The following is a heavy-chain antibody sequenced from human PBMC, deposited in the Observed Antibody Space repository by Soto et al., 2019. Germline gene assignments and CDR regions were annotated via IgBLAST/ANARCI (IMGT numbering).Heavy chain of an antibody. D-gene: IGHD6-13*01. CDR2: IDPSDSYT. CDR3: ARLQAAAGDNDLTFDY. CDR1: GYSFTSYW. V-gene: IGHV5-10-1*01. Sequence: EVQLVQSGAEVKKPGESLRISCKGSGYSFTSYWISWVRQMPGKGLEWMGRIDPSDSYTNYSPSFQGHVTISADESIXXAYLQWSSLKASDTAMYYCARLQAAAGDNDLTFDYWGQGTLVTVSS. J-gene: IGHJ4*02.